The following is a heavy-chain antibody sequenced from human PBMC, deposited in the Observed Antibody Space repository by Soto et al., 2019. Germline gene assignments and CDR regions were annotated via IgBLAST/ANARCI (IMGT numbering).Heavy chain of an antibody. Sequence: EVQLVESGGGLVQPGGSLRLSCAASGFTFSSYWMSWVRQAPGKGLEWVANIKQDGSEKYYVDSVKGRFTISRDNAKNSLYLQMNSLRAEDTAVYYCARAGSCSGGSCSSVYYYYMDVWAKGPRSPSP. J-gene: IGHJ6*03. CDR2: IKQDGSEK. CDR1: GFTFSSYW. CDR3: ARAGSCSGGSCSSVYYYYMDV. V-gene: IGHV3-7*01. D-gene: IGHD2-15*01.